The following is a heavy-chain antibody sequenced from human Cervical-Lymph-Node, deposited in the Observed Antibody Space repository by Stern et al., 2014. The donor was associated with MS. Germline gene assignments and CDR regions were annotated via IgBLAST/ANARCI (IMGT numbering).Heavy chain of an antibody. CDR2: IDWDDDK. CDR1: GFSIKTSGMR. Sequence: QVTLRESGPALVKPTQTLTLTCTFSGFSIKTSGMRASWIRQPPGKALEWLARIDWDDDKFYSTSLKTRLTISKDTSNNQVVLTMTNVDPVDTATYYCARLYCSGGSCYFDYWGQGILVTVSS. J-gene: IGHJ4*02. CDR3: ARLYCSGGSCYFDY. V-gene: IGHV2-70*04. D-gene: IGHD2-15*01.